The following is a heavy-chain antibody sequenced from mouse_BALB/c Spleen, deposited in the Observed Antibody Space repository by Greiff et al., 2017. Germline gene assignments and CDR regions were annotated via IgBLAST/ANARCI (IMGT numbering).Heavy chain of an antibody. Sequence: EVKVVESGGGLVQPGGSRKLSCAASGFTFSSFGMHWVRQAPEKGLEWVAYISSGSSTIYYADTVKGRFTISRDNPKNTLFLQMTSLRSEDTAMYYCARSRDYAMDYWGQGTSVTVSS. CDR2: ISSGSSTI. CDR1: GFTFSSFG. CDR3: ARSRDYAMDY. J-gene: IGHJ4*01. V-gene: IGHV5-17*02.